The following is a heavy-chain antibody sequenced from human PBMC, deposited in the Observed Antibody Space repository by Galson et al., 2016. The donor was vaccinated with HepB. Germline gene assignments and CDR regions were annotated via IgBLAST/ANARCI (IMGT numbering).Heavy chain of an antibody. D-gene: IGHD1-1*01. CDR3: VKDDKWNVDY. V-gene: IGHV3-48*01. Sequence: SLRLSCAASGFTFSPYSMNWVRQAPGKGLEWVSYISSGSATTYYAGSVKGRFTISRDNSKNTLYLQMNNLRAEDTAVYYCVKDDKWNVDYWGQGTLVTVSS. CDR2: ISSGSATT. J-gene: IGHJ4*02. CDR1: GFTFSPYS.